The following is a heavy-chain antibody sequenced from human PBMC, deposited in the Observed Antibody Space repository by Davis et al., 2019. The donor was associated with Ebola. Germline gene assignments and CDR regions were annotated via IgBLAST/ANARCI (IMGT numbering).Heavy chain of an antibody. CDR2: MWYDGSRQ. J-gene: IGHJ3*02. CDR1: GFIFSNYG. V-gene: IGHV3-33*01. D-gene: IGHD7-27*01. CDR3: ASPGEPGSRAFDI. Sequence: GESLKISCAASGFIFSNYGMHWVRQAPGKGLEWVALMWYDGSRQYYADSVKGRFTVSRDNSRNILYLQMNSLRAEDTAMYYCASPGEPGSRAFDIWGQGTMVTVSS.